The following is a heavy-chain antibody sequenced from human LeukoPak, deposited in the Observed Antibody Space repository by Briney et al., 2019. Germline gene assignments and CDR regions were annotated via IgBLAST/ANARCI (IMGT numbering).Heavy chain of an antibody. D-gene: IGHD3-16*01. V-gene: IGHV3-74*01. J-gene: IGHJ4*02. Sequence: GGSLRLSCAASGFSFSSYWMHWVRHTPGKGLVWISRIKNDGSSASYADSVKGRLTISRDNAKSMLFLQINSLSAEDTAVYYCAREHVLAEFFDYGGRGTLVTVSA. CDR1: GFSFSSYW. CDR3: AREHVLAEFFDY. CDR2: IKNDGSSA.